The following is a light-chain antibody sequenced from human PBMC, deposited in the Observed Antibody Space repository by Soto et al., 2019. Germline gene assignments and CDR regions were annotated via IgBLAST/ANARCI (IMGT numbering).Light chain of an antibody. CDR2: EVT. Sequence: QSALTQPASVSGSPGQSITISCTGTRSDVGRYNYVSWYQQHPGKAPKLLIYEVTYRPSGVSTRFSASKSGSTASLTISGIQAEDEADYYCSSYSTTSSPYVLFGGGTKVTVL. CDR1: RSDVGRYNY. J-gene: IGLJ2*01. V-gene: IGLV2-14*01. CDR3: SSYSTTSSPYVL.